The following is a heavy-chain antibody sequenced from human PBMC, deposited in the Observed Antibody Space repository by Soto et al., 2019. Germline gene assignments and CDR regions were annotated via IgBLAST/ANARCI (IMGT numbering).Heavy chain of an antibody. CDR2: VSAGGDMT. D-gene: IGHD2-15*01. J-gene: IGHJ6*02. Sequence: DVQLLESGGHLVQPGGSLRLSCAASGFTFSSYAMSWVRQAPGKGLEWVSSVSAGGDMTYYSDSVKGRFTISRDNSNNARFLQMNSLRIEDTALYYCARGDRGGSVSPASYYYSGLDVWGQGTTVTVSS. V-gene: IGHV3-23*01. CDR1: GFTFSSYA. CDR3: ARGDRGGSVSPASYYYSGLDV.